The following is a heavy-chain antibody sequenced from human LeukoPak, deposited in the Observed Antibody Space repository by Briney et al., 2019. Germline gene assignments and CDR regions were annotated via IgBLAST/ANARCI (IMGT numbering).Heavy chain of an antibody. Sequence: GGSLRLSCAASGVTLSDAWMNWVRQAPGKGLEWVGRINRKVDAGTIDYAAPVKGRFIISSDDSKSTLHLQMSSLKTEDTDVYYCLMTYCSSASCPTNWGQGTLVTVSS. CDR1: GVTLSDAW. V-gene: IGHV3-15*07. D-gene: IGHD2-2*01. CDR2: INRKVDAGTI. CDR3: LMTYCSSASCPTN. J-gene: IGHJ4*02.